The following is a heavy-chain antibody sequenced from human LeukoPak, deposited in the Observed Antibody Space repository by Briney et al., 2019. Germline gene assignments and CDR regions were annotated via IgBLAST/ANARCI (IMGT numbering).Heavy chain of an antibody. D-gene: IGHD6-19*01. CDR2: INSDGSST. CDR1: GFTFSSYW. Sequence: PGGSLRLSCAASGFTFSSYWMHWVRQAPGKGLVWVSRINSDGSSTSYADSVKGRFTISRDNAKNTLYLQMNSLRAEDTAVYYCARESLYSSGRAVYFQHWGQGTLVTVSS. J-gene: IGHJ1*01. V-gene: IGHV3-74*01. CDR3: ARESLYSSGRAVYFQH.